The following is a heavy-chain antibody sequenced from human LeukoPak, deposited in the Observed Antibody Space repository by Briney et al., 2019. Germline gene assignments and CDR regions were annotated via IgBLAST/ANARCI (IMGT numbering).Heavy chain of an antibody. CDR2: IRGSGGST. D-gene: IGHD5-24*01. Sequence: PGGSLRLSCAASGFTFSSYAMSWVRQAPGKGLEWVSAIRGSGGSTYYADSVKGRFTISRDNSKNTLYLQMNSLRAEDTAVYYCARGMATIDGYYYYMDVWGKGTTVTVSS. V-gene: IGHV3-23*01. CDR1: GFTFSSYA. CDR3: ARGMATIDGYYYYMDV. J-gene: IGHJ6*03.